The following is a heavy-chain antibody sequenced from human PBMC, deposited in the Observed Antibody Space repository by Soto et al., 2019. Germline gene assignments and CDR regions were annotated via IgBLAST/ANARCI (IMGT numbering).Heavy chain of an antibody. CDR2: IYPSGGT. Sequence: SETLSLTCVVSGGSITIGVYSWSWIRQSPGKGLEWIGYIYPSGGTFYNASLKSRISMSLDMSKDQFSLRLTSLTAADTAVYYCAGITMVRGRGSIKYYYYGMDVWGQGTTVTVSS. CDR3: AGITMVRGRGSIKYYYYGMDV. V-gene: IGHV4-30-2*06. J-gene: IGHJ6*02. D-gene: IGHD3-10*01. CDR1: GGSITIGVYS.